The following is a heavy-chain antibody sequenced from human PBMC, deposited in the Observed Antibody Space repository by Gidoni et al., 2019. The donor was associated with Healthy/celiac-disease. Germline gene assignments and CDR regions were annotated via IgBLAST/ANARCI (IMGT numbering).Heavy chain of an antibody. V-gene: IGHV3-7*05. CDR1: GFPFSRYW. J-gene: IGHJ6*03. CDR2: IKQDGSEK. Sequence: EVQLVESGGGLVQPGGSLRLSCAASGFPFSRYWMSWVRQAPGKGLEWVANIKQDGSEKYYVDSVKGRFTISRDNAKNSLYLQMNSLRAEDTAVYYCARVDTAMVGLYYYYYMDVWGKGTTVTVSS. CDR3: ARVDTAMVGLYYYYYMDV. D-gene: IGHD5-18*01.